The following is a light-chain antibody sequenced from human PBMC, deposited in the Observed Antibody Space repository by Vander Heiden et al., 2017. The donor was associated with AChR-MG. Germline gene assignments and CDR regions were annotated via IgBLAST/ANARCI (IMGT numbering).Light chain of an antibody. CDR2: DVS. V-gene: IGLV2-11*01. CDR1: SSDVGGYNY. J-gene: IGLJ1*01. Sequence: QSALTHPRSVSGSPGQSVTISCTGTSSDVGGYNYVSWYQQHPGKAPKLMIYDVSKRPSGVPDRFSGSKSGNTASLTISGLQAEDEADYYCCSYAGSYTFYVFGTGTKVTGL. CDR3: CSYAGSYTFYV.